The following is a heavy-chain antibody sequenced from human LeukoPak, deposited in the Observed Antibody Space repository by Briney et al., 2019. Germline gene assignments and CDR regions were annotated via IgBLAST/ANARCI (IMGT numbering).Heavy chain of an antibody. CDR1: GGSISSYY. CDR2: IYSRGST. CDR3: ARDPMAGTFRAFDI. Sequence: SETLSLTCTVSGGSISSYYWSWIRQPAGKGLEWIGRIYSRGSTNYNPSLQSRVTMSVDTSKNQVSLKLNSVTAADTAVYYCARDPMAGTFRAFDIWGQGTMVTVSS. J-gene: IGHJ3*02. D-gene: IGHD6-19*01. V-gene: IGHV4-4*07.